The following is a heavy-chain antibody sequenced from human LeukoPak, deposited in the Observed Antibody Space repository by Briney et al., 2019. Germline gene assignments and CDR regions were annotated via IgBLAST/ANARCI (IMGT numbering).Heavy chain of an antibody. CDR3: ARGIRGTRDHSYYYMDV. Sequence: SVKVSCKASGGTFISYAITWVRQAPGQGLECMGGIIPIFGTANYAQKFQGRVTITADESASTAYLELSNLRSDDTAVYYCARGIRGTRDHSYYYMDVWGKGTTVTVSS. D-gene: IGHD3-10*01. CDR1: GGTFISYA. J-gene: IGHJ6*03. CDR2: IIPIFGTA. V-gene: IGHV1-69*13.